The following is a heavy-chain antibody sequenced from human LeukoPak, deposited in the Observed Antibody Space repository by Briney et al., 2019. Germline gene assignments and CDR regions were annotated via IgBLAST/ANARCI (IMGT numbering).Heavy chain of an antibody. CDR3: ATDYYDSSGYYTGSY. Sequence: PGGSLRLSCAAASGFTFSTYHINWVRQAPGKGLEWVSYISRSSTTIYYADSVKGRFTISRDNAKNSLYLQMNSLRAEDTAVYHCATDYYDSSGYYTGSYWGRGTLVTVSS. D-gene: IGHD3-22*01. CDR2: ISRSSTTI. J-gene: IGHJ4*02. V-gene: IGHV3-48*01. CDR1: GFTFSTYH.